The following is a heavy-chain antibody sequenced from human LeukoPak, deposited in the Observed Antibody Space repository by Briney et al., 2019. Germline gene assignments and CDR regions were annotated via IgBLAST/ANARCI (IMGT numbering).Heavy chain of an antibody. V-gene: IGHV3-33*01. D-gene: IGHD4-17*01. Sequence: GGSLRLSCAASGFTFTSYGMHWVRQAPGKGLDWVALIWDDGNNKYYADSVKGRFTISRDNAKNSLYLQMNSLRAEDTAVYYCARDSLERDYGDYVDFDYWGQGTLVTVSS. CDR1: GFTFTSYG. CDR2: IWDDGNNK. CDR3: ARDSLERDYGDYVDFDY. J-gene: IGHJ4*02.